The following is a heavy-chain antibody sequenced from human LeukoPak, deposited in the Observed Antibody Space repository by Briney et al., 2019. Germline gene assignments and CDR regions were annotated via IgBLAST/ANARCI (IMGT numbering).Heavy chain of an antibody. V-gene: IGHV1-2*02. J-gene: IGHJ4*02. CDR1: GYTFTGYY. Sequence: ASVKVSCKASGYTFTGYYMHWVRQAPGQGLEWMGWNNPNSGGTNYAQKFQGRVTMTRDTSISTAYMELSRLRSDDTAVYYCARDYYYDSSGYYQFDYWGQGTLVTVSS. D-gene: IGHD3-22*01. CDR2: NNPNSGGT. CDR3: ARDYYYDSSGYYQFDY.